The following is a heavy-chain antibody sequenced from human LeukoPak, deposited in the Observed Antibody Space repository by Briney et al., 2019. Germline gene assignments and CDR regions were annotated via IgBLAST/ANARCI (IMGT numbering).Heavy chain of an antibody. V-gene: IGHV4-34*01. Sequence: SETLSLTCALYGGSFSGYYWSWIRQPPGKGLEWIGEINHSGSTNYNPSLKSRVTISVDTSKNQFSLKLSSVTAADTAVYYCARARGVVVTPRRAFDIWGQGTMVTVSS. J-gene: IGHJ3*02. CDR2: INHSGST. D-gene: IGHD2-21*02. CDR1: GGSFSGYY. CDR3: ARARGVVVTPRRAFDI.